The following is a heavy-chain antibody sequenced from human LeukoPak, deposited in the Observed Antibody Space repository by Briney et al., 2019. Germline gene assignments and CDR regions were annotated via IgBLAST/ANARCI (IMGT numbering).Heavy chain of an antibody. V-gene: IGHV4-34*01. CDR1: GGSFSGYY. CDR2: INHSGST. J-gene: IGHJ4*02. CDR3: ARHLHIWSFGVVSSFDY. D-gene: IGHD3-3*01. Sequence: SETLSLTCAVYGGSFSGYYWSWIRQPPGKGLEWIGEINHSGSTNYNPSLKSRVTISVDTSKNQFSLKLSSVTAADTAVYYCARHLHIWSFGVVSSFDYWGQGTLVTVSS.